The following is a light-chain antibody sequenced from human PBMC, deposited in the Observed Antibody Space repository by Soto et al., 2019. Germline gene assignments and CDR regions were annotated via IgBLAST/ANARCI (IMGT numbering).Light chain of an antibody. V-gene: IGLV2-23*01. CDR1: SSDVGSYNL. CDR2: EGS. Sequence: QSALTQPASVSGSPGHSITGSCTGTSSDVGSYNLVSWYQQHPGKAPKLMIYEGSKRPSGVSNRFSGSKSGNTASLTISGLQAEDEADYYCCSYAGSSTLVFGGETKVTVL. CDR3: CSYAGSSTLV. J-gene: IGLJ2*01.